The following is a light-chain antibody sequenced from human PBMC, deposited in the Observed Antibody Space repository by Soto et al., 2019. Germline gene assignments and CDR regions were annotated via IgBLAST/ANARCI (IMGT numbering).Light chain of an antibody. CDR1: QGIGND. J-gene: IGKJ1*01. CDR3: LQHNSYPRAT. V-gene: IGKV1-17*01. CDR2: AAS. Sequence: DIQMTQSPSSLSASVGDRVTITCRASQGIGNDLGWYQQKPGKAPKRLIYAASSLQSGVPSRFSGSGSGTEFTLTINSLQPEDFATYYCLQHNSYPRATFGQGTKVEIK.